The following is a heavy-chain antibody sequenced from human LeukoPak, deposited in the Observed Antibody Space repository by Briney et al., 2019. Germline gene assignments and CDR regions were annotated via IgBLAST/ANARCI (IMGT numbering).Heavy chain of an antibody. D-gene: IGHD3-22*01. CDR2: INHSGST. Sequence: SETLSLTCAVYGGSFSGYYWSWLRQPPGKGLEWIGEINHSGSTNYNPSLKSRVTISVDTSKNQFSLKLSSVTAADTAVYYCARGHYYDSSGYYPDDYYGMDVWGQGTTVTVSS. J-gene: IGHJ6*02. CDR1: GGSFSGYY. V-gene: IGHV4-34*01. CDR3: ARGHYYDSSGYYPDDYYGMDV.